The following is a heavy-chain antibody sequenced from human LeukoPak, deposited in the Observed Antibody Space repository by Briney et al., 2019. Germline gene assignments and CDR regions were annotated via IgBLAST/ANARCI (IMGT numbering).Heavy chain of an antibody. Sequence: PGGSLRLSCAASGFTFSSYAMSWVRQAPGKGLEWVSAISGSGGSTYYADSVKGRFTISRDNPKNTLYVQMNSLRAEDTAVYYCARGRGADYGGNSGYFDYWGQGTLVTVSS. J-gene: IGHJ4*02. CDR3: ARGRGADYGGNSGYFDY. D-gene: IGHD4-23*01. CDR1: GFTFSSYA. V-gene: IGHV3-23*01. CDR2: ISGSGGST.